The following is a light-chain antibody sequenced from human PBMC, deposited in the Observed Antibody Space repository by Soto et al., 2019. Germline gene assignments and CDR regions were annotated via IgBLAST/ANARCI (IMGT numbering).Light chain of an antibody. Sequence: EIVLTQSPGTLSLSPGETVTLSCRASQSISSNYVAWFQHKPGQAPRLLIYGASSRAPGIPERFSGSGSGTDFSLTIHRLEPEGSAVFYCQQYGYPQLTFGGGTKVEIK. CDR3: QQYGYPQLT. CDR2: GAS. J-gene: IGKJ4*01. V-gene: IGKV3-20*01. CDR1: QSISSNY.